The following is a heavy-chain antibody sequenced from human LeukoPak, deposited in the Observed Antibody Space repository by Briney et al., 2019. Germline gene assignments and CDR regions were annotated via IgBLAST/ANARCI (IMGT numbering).Heavy chain of an antibody. D-gene: IGHD3-16*01. CDR2: IFASGTT. Sequence: PSETLSLTCTVSGASISTHYWSWIRQPAGKGLEWVGRIFASGTTNYNPSLESRVAMSVDTSKNQFSLNLSSVTAADTAIYYCVLDGPLRSDYWGQGTLVTVSS. CDR1: GASISTHY. V-gene: IGHV4-4*07. J-gene: IGHJ4*02. CDR3: VLDGPLRSDY.